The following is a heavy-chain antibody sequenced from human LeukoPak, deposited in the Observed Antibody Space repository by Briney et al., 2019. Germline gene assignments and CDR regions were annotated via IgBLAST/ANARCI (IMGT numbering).Heavy chain of an antibody. J-gene: IGHJ4*02. CDR2: ISAYNGNT. D-gene: IGHD2-15*01. CDR1: GGTFSSYA. Sequence: ASVKVSCKASGGTFSSYAISWVRQAPGQGLEWMGWISAYNGNTNYAQKLQGRVTMTTDTSTSTAYMELRSLRSDDTAVYYCTYSTHSGMGFDYWGQGTLVTVSS. V-gene: IGHV1-18*01. CDR3: TYSTHSGMGFDY.